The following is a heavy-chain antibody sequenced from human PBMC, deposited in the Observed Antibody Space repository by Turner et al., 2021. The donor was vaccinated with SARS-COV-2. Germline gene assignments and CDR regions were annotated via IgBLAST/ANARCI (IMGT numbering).Heavy chain of an antibody. J-gene: IGHJ6*03. CDR3: EKAEKDSSGWTGGRSYYYYYMDV. CDR2: ISYDGSNE. V-gene: IGHV3-30*18. D-gene: IGHD6-19*01. Sequence: RLSCAASGFTFSSYCMHWVLQAPGKGLEWVAVISYDGSNEYYADSVNVRFTISRDNSKNTLDLQMNRMRAEDTDVYYCEKAEKDSSGWTGGRSYYYYYMDVWGKGTTVTVSS. CDR1: GFTFSSYC.